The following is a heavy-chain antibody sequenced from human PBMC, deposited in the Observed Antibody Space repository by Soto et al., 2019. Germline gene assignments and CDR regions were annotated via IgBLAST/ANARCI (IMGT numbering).Heavy chain of an antibody. Sequence: TSETLSLTCTVSGGSISSGGYYWSWIRQHPGKGLEWIGYIYYSGSTYYNPSLKSRVTISVDTSKNQFSLKLSSVTAADTAVYYCARDTGGLLPYFDYWVQGTLVTVSS. CDR3: ARDTGGLLPYFDY. J-gene: IGHJ4*02. CDR2: IYYSGST. D-gene: IGHD2-15*01. CDR1: GGSISSGGYY. V-gene: IGHV4-31*03.